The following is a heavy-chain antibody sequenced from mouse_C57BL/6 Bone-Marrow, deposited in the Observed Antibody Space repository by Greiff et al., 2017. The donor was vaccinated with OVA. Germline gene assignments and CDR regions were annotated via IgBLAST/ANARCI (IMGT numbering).Heavy chain of an antibody. D-gene: IGHD1-1*01. J-gene: IGHJ2*01. V-gene: IGHV5-9-1*02. Sequence: EVHLLESGEGLVKPGGSLKLSCAASGFTFSSYAMSWVRQTPEKRLEWVAYISSGGDYIYYADTVKGRFTISRDNARNTLYLQMSSLKSEDTAMYYCTRVTTVVAYYFDYWGQGTTLTVSS. CDR1: GFTFSSYA. CDR2: ISSGGDYI. CDR3: TRVTTVVAYYFDY.